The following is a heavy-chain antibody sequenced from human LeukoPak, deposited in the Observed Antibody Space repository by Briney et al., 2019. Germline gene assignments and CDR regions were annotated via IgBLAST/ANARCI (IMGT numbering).Heavy chain of an antibody. CDR2: ISYDGSNK. CDR3: ARERNWNYGPNWFDP. J-gene: IGHJ5*02. V-gene: IGHV3-30-3*01. CDR1: AFTFSSYA. Sequence: SLRLSCAASAFTFSSYAMHWVRQAPGKGLEWVAVISYDGSNKYYADSVKGRFTISKDNSKNTLYLQMNSLRAEDTAVYYCARERNWNYGPNWFDPWGQGTLVTVSS. D-gene: IGHD1-7*01.